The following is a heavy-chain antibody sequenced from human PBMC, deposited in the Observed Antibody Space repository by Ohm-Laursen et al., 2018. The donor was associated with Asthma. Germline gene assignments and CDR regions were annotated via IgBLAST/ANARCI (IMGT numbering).Heavy chain of an antibody. CDR3: ARGNVEGLL. J-gene: IGHJ4*02. Sequence: GSLRLSCTASEFIFGDYFMHWVRQRPGEGLVWISHLFPDGRRTNYADSVRGRFTISRDDAQNTVYLQMHSLRVDDTAVYFCARGNVEGLLWGQGTLVTVSS. V-gene: IGHV3-74*01. CDR1: EFIFGDYF. CDR2: LFPDGRRT.